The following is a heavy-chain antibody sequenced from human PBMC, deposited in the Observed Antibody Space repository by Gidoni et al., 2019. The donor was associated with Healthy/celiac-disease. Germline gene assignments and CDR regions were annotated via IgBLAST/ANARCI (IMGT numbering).Heavy chain of an antibody. D-gene: IGHD2-8*02. CDR1: SYG. CDR2: ISYDGSNK. V-gene: IGHV3-30*18. CDR3: AKDRRQLVLSGVAY. Sequence: SYGMHWVRQAPGKGLEWVAVISYDGSNKYYADSVKGRFTISRDNSKNTLYLQMNSLRAEDTAVYYCAKDRRQLVLSGVAYWGQGTLVTVSS. J-gene: IGHJ4*02.